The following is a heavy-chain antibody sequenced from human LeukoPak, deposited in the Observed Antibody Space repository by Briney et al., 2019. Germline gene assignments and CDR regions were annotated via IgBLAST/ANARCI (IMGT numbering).Heavy chain of an antibody. D-gene: IGHD1-20*01. CDR2: IYYSGST. CDR1: GGSISSSSYY. CDR3: ARGYDFYYFDY. Sequence: SETLSLTCTVSGGSISSSSYYWGWIRQPPGKGLEWIGSIYYSGSTYYNPSLKSRVTISVDTSKNQFSLKLSSVTAADTAVYYCARGYDFYYFDYWGQGTLVTVSS. J-gene: IGHJ4*02. V-gene: IGHV4-39*01.